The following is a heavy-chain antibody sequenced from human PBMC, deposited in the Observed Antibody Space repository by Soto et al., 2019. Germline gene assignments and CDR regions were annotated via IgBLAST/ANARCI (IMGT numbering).Heavy chain of an antibody. CDR3: ARIEMASIK. J-gene: IGHJ4*02. CDR2: IYYTGST. CDR1: GASVRSRGYY. V-gene: IGHV4-31*03. Sequence: TLSLTCSVSGASVRSRGYYWSWLRQSPGKGLELIGHIYYTGSTFYSPSLKSRLTISLDTSKNQFFLDLRSVTAADTAMYYCARIEMASIKWGRGTLVTVSS.